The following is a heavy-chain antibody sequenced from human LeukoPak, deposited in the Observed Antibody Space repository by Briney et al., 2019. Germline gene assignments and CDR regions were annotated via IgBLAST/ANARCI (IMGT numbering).Heavy chain of an antibody. V-gene: IGHV3-48*02. J-gene: IGHJ3*02. CDR3: ARDSHKFDSSGYYPGAFDI. D-gene: IGHD3-22*01. Sequence: RGSLRLSCAASGFTFSSYAMSWVRQAPGKGLEWVSHISSPSGSISYAASVKGRFTISRDDAKNSLYLQMNSLRDEDTAVYYCARDSHKFDSSGYYPGAFDIWGQGTMVTASS. CDR2: ISSPSGSI. CDR1: GFTFSSYA.